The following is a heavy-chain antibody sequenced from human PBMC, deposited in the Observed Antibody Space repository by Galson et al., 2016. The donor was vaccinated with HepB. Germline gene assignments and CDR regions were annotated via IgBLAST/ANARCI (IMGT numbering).Heavy chain of an antibody. V-gene: IGHV3-33*01. D-gene: IGHD4-17*01. CDR3: ARDYGDSNSYFNY. Sequence: SLRLSCAASGFTFASYGMHWVRQAPAKGPEWVAFIWYDGTIKYYADSVKGRFTISRDNSKDTLYLQMNSLRAEDTAVYYCARDYGDSNSYFNYWGQGTLVTVSS. CDR2: IWYDGTIK. CDR1: GFTFASYG. J-gene: IGHJ4*02.